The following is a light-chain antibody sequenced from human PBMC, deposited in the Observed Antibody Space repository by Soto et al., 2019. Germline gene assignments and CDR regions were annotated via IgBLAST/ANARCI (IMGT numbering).Light chain of an antibody. Sequence: DIQMTQSPSTLSASVGDRVTITCRASQSISSSLAWYQQKPGKAPEFLIYDASSLKSGVPSRFSGSGSGTEFTLTISSLQPDDFATYYSQQYSLYYTFGQGTKLEIK. J-gene: IGKJ2*01. CDR3: QQYSLYYT. CDR1: QSISSS. CDR2: DAS. V-gene: IGKV1-5*01.